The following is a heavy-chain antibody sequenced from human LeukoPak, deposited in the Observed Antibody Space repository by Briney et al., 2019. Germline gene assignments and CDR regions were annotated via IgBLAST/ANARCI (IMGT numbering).Heavy chain of an antibody. CDR2: IYYSGST. V-gene: IGHV4-59*01. CDR3: ARLTLYSGYAFYGMDV. D-gene: IGHD5-12*01. J-gene: IGHJ6*02. Sequence: SETLSLTCTVSGGSISSYYWSWIREPPGKGLEWIGYIYYSGSTNYNPSLKSRVTISVDTSKNQFSLKLSSATAADTAVYYCARLTLYSGYAFYGMDVWGQGTTVTVSS. CDR1: GGSISSYY.